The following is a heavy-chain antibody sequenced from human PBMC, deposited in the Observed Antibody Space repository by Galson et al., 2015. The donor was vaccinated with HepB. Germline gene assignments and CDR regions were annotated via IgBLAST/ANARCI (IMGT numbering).Heavy chain of an antibody. CDR2: ISGSGGST. V-gene: IGHV3-23*01. Sequence: SLRLSCAASGFTFSSHAISWVRQAPGKGLEWVSAISGSGGSTYYADSVKGRFTISRDNSKKTLYLQMNSLRAEDTAVYYCAKHKRGLAAAGWGEYYFDYWGQGTLVTVSS. CDR3: AKHKRGLAAAGWGEYYFDY. D-gene: IGHD6-13*01. CDR1: GFTFSSHA. J-gene: IGHJ4*02.